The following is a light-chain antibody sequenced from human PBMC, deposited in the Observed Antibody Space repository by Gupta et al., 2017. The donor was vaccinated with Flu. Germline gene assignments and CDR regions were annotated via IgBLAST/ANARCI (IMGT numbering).Light chain of an antibody. V-gene: IGKV2-30*01. CDR2: NVS. Sequence: VTLGQPASIACRSSPSLVNRNVNTYLHWFHQRPGQAPRRLIYNVSNRDSGVPDRFSGSGSGTDFTLTISRVQAGDLGVYYCKQGNGWPYAFGQGTKVEIK. CDR3: KQGNGWPYA. J-gene: IGKJ1*01. CDR1: PSLVNRNVNTY.